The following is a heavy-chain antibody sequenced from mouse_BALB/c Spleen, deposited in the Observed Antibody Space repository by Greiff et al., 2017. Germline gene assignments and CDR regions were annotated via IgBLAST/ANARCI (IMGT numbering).Heavy chain of an antibody. D-gene: IGHD4-1*01. CDR3: ARFLTGTGFAY. J-gene: IGHJ3*01. Sequence: EVQLQESGPGLVKPSQSLSLTCTVTGYSITSDYAWNWIRQFPGNKLEWMGYISYSGSTSYNPSLKSRISITRDTSKNQFFLQLNSVTTEDTATYYCARFLTGTGFAYWGQGTLVTVSA. V-gene: IGHV3-2*02. CDR1: GYSITSDYA. CDR2: ISYSGST.